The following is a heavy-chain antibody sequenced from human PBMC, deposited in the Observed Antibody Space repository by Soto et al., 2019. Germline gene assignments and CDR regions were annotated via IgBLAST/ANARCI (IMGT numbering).Heavy chain of an antibody. V-gene: IGHV3-23*01. CDR1: GFIFSSYA. CDR3: AKTTDGWFSAFEI. CDR2: ISGSGTTA. Sequence: EVQLLESGGGLVQPGGSLRLSCAASGFIFSSYAMSWVCQAPGKGLEWVSAISGSGTTAYYADSVKGRFTFSRDNSKKTMYLQMNSLRAEDTAVYYCAKTTDGWFSAFEIWGQGTMVTVSS. D-gene: IGHD6-19*01. J-gene: IGHJ3*02.